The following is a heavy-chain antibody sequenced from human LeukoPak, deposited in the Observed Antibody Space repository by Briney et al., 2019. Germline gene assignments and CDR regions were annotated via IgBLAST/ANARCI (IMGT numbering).Heavy chain of an antibody. CDR2: IYYSGST. J-gene: IGHJ4*02. Sequence: PSETLSLTCTVSGGSISSSSYYWDWIRQPPGKGLEWIGSIYYSGSTYYNPSLKSRVTISVDTSKNQFSLKLSSVTAADTAVYYCARHRSGWLQSSFDYWGQGTLVTVSS. CDR3: ARHRSGWLQSSFDY. D-gene: IGHD5-24*01. CDR1: GGSISSSSYY. V-gene: IGHV4-39*01.